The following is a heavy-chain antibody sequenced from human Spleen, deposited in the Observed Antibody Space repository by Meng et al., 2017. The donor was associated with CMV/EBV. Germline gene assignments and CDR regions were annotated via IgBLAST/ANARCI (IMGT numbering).Heavy chain of an antibody. V-gene: IGHV1-2*02. CDR2: INPKSGST. D-gene: IGHD6-13*01. CDR1: GGTFSSYA. Sequence: ASVKVSCKASGGTFSSYAISWVRQAPGQGLEWMGWINPKSGSTNCAQKFQGRVTMTRDTSSSTAHMELSNLRSDDTAVYYCARVVDSSSWYDAFDIWGQGTMVTVSS. J-gene: IGHJ3*02. CDR3: ARVVDSSSWYDAFDI.